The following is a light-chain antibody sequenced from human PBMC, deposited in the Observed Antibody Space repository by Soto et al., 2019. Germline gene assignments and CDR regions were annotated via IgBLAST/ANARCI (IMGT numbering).Light chain of an antibody. J-gene: IGKJ4*01. V-gene: IGKV3-20*01. CDR3: QQYGSSPQLT. Sequence: EIVLPQSPGTLSFSPGERATLSCRASQSVSSSYLAWYQQKPGQAPRLLIFGASSRATGIPDRFSGSGSGTDFTLTISRLEPEDFAVYYCQQYGSSPQLTFGGGTKVDIK. CDR2: GAS. CDR1: QSVSSSY.